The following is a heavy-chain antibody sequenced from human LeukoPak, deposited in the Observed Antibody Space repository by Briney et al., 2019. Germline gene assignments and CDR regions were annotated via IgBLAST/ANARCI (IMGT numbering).Heavy chain of an antibody. D-gene: IGHD3-10*01. J-gene: IGHJ4*02. Sequence: KPSETLSLTCAVYGGSFSGYYWSWIRQPPGKGLEWIGEINHSGSTNYNPSLKSRVTISVDTSKNQFSLKLSSVTAADTAVYYCARDPIWFGEVGSYGFDYWGQGTLVTVSS. CDR3: ARDPIWFGEVGSYGFDY. CDR1: GGSFSGYY. CDR2: INHSGST. V-gene: IGHV4-34*01.